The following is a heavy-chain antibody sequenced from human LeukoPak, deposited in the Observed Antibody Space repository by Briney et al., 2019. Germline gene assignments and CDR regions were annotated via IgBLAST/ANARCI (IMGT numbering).Heavy chain of an antibody. Sequence: PGGSLRLSRAASGSTFSSTGMHWARQAPGRGRDWVVSISYDGSSKKYVDSVKGRFTISRDNSKRTLYLRMNSLRSEDTAVYYCAKEGLRFFDFWGQGTLVTVSS. D-gene: IGHD5-12*01. CDR1: GSTFSSTG. CDR3: AKEGLRFFDF. J-gene: IGHJ4*02. V-gene: IGHV3-30*18. CDR2: ISYDGSSK.